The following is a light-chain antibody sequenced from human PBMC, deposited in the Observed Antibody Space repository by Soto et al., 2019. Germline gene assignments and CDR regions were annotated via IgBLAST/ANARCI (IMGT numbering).Light chain of an antibody. CDR3: SSYRSSTVV. CDR1: SSDVGGYNY. J-gene: IGLJ2*01. CDR2: DVS. Sequence: QSALTQPASVSGSPGQSITMSCTGTSSDVGGYNYVSWYQQHPGKVPKLMIYDVSNRPSGVSNRFSGSKSGTTASLTISGLQAEDEADYYCSSYRSSTVVFGGGTQLTVL. V-gene: IGLV2-14*01.